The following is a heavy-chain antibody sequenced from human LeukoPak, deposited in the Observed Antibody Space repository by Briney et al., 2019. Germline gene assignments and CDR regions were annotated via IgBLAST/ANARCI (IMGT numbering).Heavy chain of an antibody. J-gene: IGHJ6*03. D-gene: IGHD3-16*01. CDR3: ARDLGVGGGYYYYYYMDV. Sequence: PSETLSLTCTVSGGSISSGSYYWSWIRQPAGKGLEWIGRIYTSGSTNYNPSLKSRVTISVDTSKNQFSLKLSSVTAADTAVYYCARDLGVGGGYYYYYYMDVWGKGTTVTVSS. CDR2: IYTSGST. V-gene: IGHV4-61*02. CDR1: GGSISSGSYY.